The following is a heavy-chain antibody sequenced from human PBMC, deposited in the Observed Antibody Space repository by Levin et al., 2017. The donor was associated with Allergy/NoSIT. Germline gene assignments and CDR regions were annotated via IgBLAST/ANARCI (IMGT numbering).Heavy chain of an antibody. CDR1: GYTFTDFA. Sequence: GASVKVSCKASGYTFTDFAMHWVRQAPGQSLEWLGWINAGNDDTEYSQKFQGRVTFTGDTSASTAYMELSSLRSEDTALYYCARGSRELDYWGQGTLVTVSS. V-gene: IGHV1-3*01. J-gene: IGHJ4*02. CDR3: ARGSRELDY. CDR2: INAGNDDT.